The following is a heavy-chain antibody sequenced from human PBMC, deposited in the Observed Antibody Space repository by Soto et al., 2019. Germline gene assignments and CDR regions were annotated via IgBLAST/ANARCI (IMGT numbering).Heavy chain of an antibody. Sequence: PGGSLRLSCAASGFTFSSYAMSWVRQAPGKGLEWVSVISGSGCSTHYADSVTGRSTISRDNSKNTLHLQVNSLRGEDPAVYYCAKEADISGYYPDYWGQGTQVSV. CDR1: GFTFSSYA. D-gene: IGHD3-22*01. V-gene: IGHV3-23*01. CDR3: AKEADISGYYPDY. J-gene: IGHJ4*02. CDR2: ISGSGCST.